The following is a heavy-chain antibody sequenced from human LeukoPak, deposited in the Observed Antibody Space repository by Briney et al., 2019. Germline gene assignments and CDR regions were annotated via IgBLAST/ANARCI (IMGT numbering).Heavy chain of an antibody. CDR2: IYYSGST. J-gene: IGHJ4*02. D-gene: IGHD2/OR15-2a*01. CDR1: GGSISSGGYY. V-gene: IGHV4-31*03. Sequence: SQTLSLTCTVSGGSISSGGYYWSWIRQHPGKGLEWIGYIYYSGSTYYNPSLKSRVTISVDTSKNQFSLKLSSVTAADTAVYYCAREGNGLLSKDFDYWGQGTLVTVSS. CDR3: AREGNGLLSKDFDY.